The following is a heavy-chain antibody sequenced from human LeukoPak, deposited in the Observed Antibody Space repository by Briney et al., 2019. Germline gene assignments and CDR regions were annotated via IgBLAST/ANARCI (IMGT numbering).Heavy chain of an antibody. CDR2: IIPIFGTA. Sequence: GASVKVSCKASVGTFSSYAISWVRQAPGQGLEWMGGIIPIFGTANYAQKFQGRVTITADESTSTAYMELSSLRSEDTAVYYCAREVGAIGSPSWGQGTLVTVSS. D-gene: IGHD1-26*01. CDR1: VGTFSSYA. V-gene: IGHV1-69*13. J-gene: IGHJ4*02. CDR3: AREVGAIGSPS.